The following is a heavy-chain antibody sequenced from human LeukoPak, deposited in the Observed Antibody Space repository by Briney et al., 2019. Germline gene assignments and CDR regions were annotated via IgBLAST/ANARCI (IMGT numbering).Heavy chain of an antibody. CDR1: GGSFSGYY. Sequence: SETLSLTCAVYGGSFSGYYWSWIRQPPGKGLEWIGEINHSGSTNYNPSLKSRVTISVDTSKNQFSLKLGSVTAADTAVYYCARGGGTGRPPYYFDYWGQGTLVTVSS. CDR3: ARGGGTGRPPYYFDY. D-gene: IGHD3/OR15-3a*01. V-gene: IGHV4-34*01. CDR2: INHSGST. J-gene: IGHJ4*02.